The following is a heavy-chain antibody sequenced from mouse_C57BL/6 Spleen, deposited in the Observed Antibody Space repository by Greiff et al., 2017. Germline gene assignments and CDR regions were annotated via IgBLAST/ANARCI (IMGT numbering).Heavy chain of an antibody. J-gene: IGHJ3*01. CDR3: ARRDIYYDYGFAY. Sequence: VQLQQSGPELVKPGASVKISCKASGYTFTDYNMDWVKQSHGKSLEWIGDINPNNGGTNYNQKFKGKATLTVDKSSSTAYMELRSLTSEDTAVYYCARRDIYYDYGFAYWGQGTLVTVSA. CDR2: INPNNGGT. D-gene: IGHD2-4*01. V-gene: IGHV1-18*01. CDR1: GYTFTDYN.